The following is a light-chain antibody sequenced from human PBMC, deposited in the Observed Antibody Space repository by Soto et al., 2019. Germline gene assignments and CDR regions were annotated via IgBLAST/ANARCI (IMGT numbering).Light chain of an antibody. V-gene: IGKV1-5*03. CDR3: KQYNTYSK. J-gene: IGKJ5*01. Sequence: DIQMTQSPFTLSGSVGDRVTIPCRASQTISSWLAWYQQKPGKAPKLLIYKASTLKSGVPSRFSGSGSGREFTLTISSLQPDDFATYYCKQYNTYSKFGQGTRLEIK. CDR2: KAS. CDR1: QTISSW.